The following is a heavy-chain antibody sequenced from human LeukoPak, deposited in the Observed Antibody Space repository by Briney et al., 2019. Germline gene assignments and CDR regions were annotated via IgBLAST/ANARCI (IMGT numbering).Heavy chain of an antibody. CDR1: GGSFSGYY. J-gene: IGHJ4*02. D-gene: IGHD2-2*01. CDR3: ARGGYCSSTSCKTYYYGSGINY. V-gene: IGHV4-34*01. CDR2: INHSGST. Sequence: PSETLSLTCAVYGGSFSGYYWSWIRQPPGKGLEWIGGINHSGSTNYNPSLKSRVTISVDTSKNQFSLKLSSVTAADTAVYYCARGGYCSSTSCKTYYYGSGINYWGQGTLVTVSS.